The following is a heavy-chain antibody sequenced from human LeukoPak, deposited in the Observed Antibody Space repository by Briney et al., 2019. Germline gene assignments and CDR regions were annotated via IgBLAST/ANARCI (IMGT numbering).Heavy chain of an antibody. CDR2: IWYDGSNK. Sequence: GGSLRLSCAASGFTFSSYGMHWVRQTPGKGLEWVAVIWYDGSNKYYADSVKGRFTISRDNSKNTLYLQMNSLRAEDTAVYYCAASSSGYCDYWGQGTLVTVSS. D-gene: IGHD3-22*01. V-gene: IGHV3-33*01. CDR1: GFTFSSYG. CDR3: AASSSGYCDY. J-gene: IGHJ4*02.